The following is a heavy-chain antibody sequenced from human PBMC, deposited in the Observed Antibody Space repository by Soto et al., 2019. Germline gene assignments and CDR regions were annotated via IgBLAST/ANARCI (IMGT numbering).Heavy chain of an antibody. CDR3: ARRYGWLYFDY. V-gene: IGHV4-59*08. Sequence: SETLSLTCTVSGGSISRYYWNWIRQPPGKGLEWIGYLYNTGSTIYNPSLESRVTISVDTSKNQFSLKLTSVTAADTALYYCARRYGWLYFDYWGQGSLVTVSS. J-gene: IGHJ4*02. D-gene: IGHD3-10*01. CDR2: LYNTGST. CDR1: GGSISRYY.